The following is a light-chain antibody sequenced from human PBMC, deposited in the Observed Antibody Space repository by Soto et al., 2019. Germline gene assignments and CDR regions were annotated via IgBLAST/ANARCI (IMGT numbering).Light chain of an antibody. CDR1: HSISSW. J-gene: IGKJ1*01. Sequence: DIQMTQSPSTLSASVGDRVTITCRASHSISSWLAWYQQKPGKAPKLLIYKASSLESGVPSRFSGSGSGTEFTLTISSLQPDDFATYYCQQYNSYWTCGQGTKVEIK. V-gene: IGKV1-5*03. CDR2: KAS. CDR3: QQYNSYWT.